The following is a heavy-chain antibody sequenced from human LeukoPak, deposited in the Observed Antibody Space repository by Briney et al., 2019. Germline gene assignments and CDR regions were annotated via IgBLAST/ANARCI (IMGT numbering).Heavy chain of an antibody. J-gene: IGHJ6*03. CDR3: AKDHCSSTSCYSYYYYMDV. CDR2: ISGSGGST. CDR1: GFTFSSYA. V-gene: IGHV3-23*01. Sequence: GGSLRLSCAASGFTFSSYAMSWVRQAPGKGLEWVSAISGSGGSTYYADSVKGRFTISRDNSKNTLYLQMNSLRAEDTAVYYCAKDHCSSTSCYSYYYYMDVWGKGTTVTVSS. D-gene: IGHD2-2*01.